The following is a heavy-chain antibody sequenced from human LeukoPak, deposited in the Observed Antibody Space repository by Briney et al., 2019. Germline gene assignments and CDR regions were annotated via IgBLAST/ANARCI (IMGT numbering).Heavy chain of an antibody. D-gene: IGHD3-3*01. CDR3: ARAELYYDFWSGYYFEPLNNWFDP. J-gene: IGHJ5*02. CDR1: GYTFTSYY. CDR2: INPSGGST. Sequence: ASVKVSCKASGYTFTSYYMHWVRQAPGQGLEWMGIINPSGGSTNYAQKFQGRVTMNRGTSTSTVYMELGSLRSEDTAVYYCARAELYYDFWSGYYFEPLNNWFDPWGQGTLVTVSS. V-gene: IGHV1-46*03.